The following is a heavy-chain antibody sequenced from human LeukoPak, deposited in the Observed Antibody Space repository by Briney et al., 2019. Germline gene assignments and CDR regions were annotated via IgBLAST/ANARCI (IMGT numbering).Heavy chain of an antibody. J-gene: IGHJ4*02. V-gene: IGHV1-2*02. D-gene: IGHD4-17*01. CDR3: ARVTQTDYDFDY. Sequence: ASVKVSCKASGYTFTGYYMHWVRQAPGQGLEWMGWINPNSGGTNYAQKFQGRVTMTRDTSTSTAYMELRSLRSDDTAVYYCARVTQTDYDFDYWGQGTLVTVSS. CDR1: GYTFTGYY. CDR2: INPNSGGT.